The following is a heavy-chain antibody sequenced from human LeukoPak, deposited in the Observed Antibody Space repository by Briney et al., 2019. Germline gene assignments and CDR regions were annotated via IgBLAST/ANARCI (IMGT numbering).Heavy chain of an antibody. D-gene: IGHD2-15*01. CDR3: ARHSGWAFQV. CDR2: INPNGGST. V-gene: IGHV1-46*01. J-gene: IGHJ3*01. Sequence: ASVKVSCKASGYTFTSYHIHWVRQAPAQGLEWMCIINPNGGSTNYAQILQGRVTMTSDTSTSTVYMELTRLRSEDTAVYCCARHSGWAFQVWGQGTIVTVSS. CDR1: GYTFTSYH.